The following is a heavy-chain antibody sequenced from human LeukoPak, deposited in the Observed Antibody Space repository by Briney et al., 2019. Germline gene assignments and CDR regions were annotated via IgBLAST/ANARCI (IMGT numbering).Heavy chain of an antibody. J-gene: IGHJ6*02. CDR3: AKGRGSGSSPWDV. CDR2: ISGSGGST. V-gene: IGHV3-23*01. CDR1: GFTFNTYA. Sequence: GGSLRLSCAASGFTFNTYAMSWVRQAPGKGLEWVSVISGSGGSTNYVDSVKGRFTISRDNSKNTLYLQMNSLRAEDTAIYYCAKGRGSGSSPWDVWGQGTTDTVYS. D-gene: IGHD3-10*01.